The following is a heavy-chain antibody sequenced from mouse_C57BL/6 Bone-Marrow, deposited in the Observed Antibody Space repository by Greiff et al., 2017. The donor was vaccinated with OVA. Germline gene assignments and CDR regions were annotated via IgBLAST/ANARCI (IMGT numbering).Heavy chain of an antibody. CDR1: GYTFTDHT. V-gene: IGHV1-78*01. D-gene: IGHD2-4*01. CDR2: IYPRDGST. J-gene: IGHJ2*01. Sequence: QVQLQQSDAELVKPGASVKISCKVSGYTFTDHTIHWMKQRPEQGLEWIGYIYPRDGSTKYNEKLKGKATLTADKSSSTAYMQLNSLTSEDSTVCFCSTSTSDIYDYGGYFDYWGQGTTLTVSS. CDR3: STSTSDIYDYGGYFDY.